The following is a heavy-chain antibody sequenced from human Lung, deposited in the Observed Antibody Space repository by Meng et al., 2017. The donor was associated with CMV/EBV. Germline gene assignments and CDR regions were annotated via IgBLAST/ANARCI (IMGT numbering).Heavy chain of an antibody. D-gene: IGHD3-10*01. CDR2: VDGAGAGI. CDR3: VRDRGLGGIAS. Sequence: SXEASGFAFNNFWMHWVRQDPGKGLLWVSRVDGAGAGIMYADSVKGRFTISRDPARNTVYLQMNNLRVDDTAVYYCVRDRGLGGIASWGQGTLVTVSS. V-gene: IGHV3-74*03. J-gene: IGHJ4*02. CDR1: GFAFNNFW.